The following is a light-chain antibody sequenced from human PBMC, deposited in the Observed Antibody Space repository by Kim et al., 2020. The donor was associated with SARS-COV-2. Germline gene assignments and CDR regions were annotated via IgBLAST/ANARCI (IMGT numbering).Light chain of an antibody. J-gene: IGLJ1*01. CDR3: SSYTSTSTPYV. CDR2: DVS. V-gene: IGLV2-14*01. Sequence: QSALTQPASVSGSPGQSITISCTGTSSDVGFYNYVSWYQQHPGKAPKFMIYDVSKRPSGVSNRFSGSKSGNTASLTISGLQAEDEADYYCSSYTSTSTPYVFGTGTKVTVL. CDR1: SSDVGFYNY.